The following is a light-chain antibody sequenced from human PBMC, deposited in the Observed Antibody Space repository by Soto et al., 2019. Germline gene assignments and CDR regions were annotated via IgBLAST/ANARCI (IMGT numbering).Light chain of an antibody. V-gene: IGLV2-14*01. CDR3: SSYTTNITPVV. CDR2: EVT. Sequence: QSALTQPASVSGSPGQSITISCTGTSGDIGGYNYVSWYQQHPGKAPKLLISEVTNRPSGVSNRFSGSKSGNTASLTISGLQAEDEAEYYCSSYTTNITPVVFGGGTKLTVL. CDR1: SGDIGGYNY. J-gene: IGLJ2*01.